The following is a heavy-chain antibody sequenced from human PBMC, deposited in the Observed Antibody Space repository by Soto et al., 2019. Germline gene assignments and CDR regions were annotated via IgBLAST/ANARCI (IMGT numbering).Heavy chain of an antibody. CDR3: ARGSALLLYYFDY. Sequence: SETLSLTCNVSGGSITRGDYYWSWLRQPPGKGLEWIGYIYYRAMPYYNPSLKSRVTISFDTSKNQFSLSMTSVTAADTAVYYCARGSALLLYYFDYWGQGTPVTVSS. V-gene: IGHV4-30-4*01. D-gene: IGHD6-13*01. CDR1: GGSITRGDYY. J-gene: IGHJ4*02. CDR2: IYYRAMP.